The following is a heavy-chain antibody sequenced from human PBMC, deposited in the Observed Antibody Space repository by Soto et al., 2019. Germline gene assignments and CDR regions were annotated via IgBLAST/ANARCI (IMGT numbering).Heavy chain of an antibody. V-gene: IGHV1-69*06. CDR2: IIPIFGTA. Sequence: QVQLVQSGAEVKKPGSSVKVSCKTSGGTFSTYSIVWVRQAPGEGLEWMGGIIPIFGTANYAQKFQDRVTITEDKTTNTAFMELSSLKYEDTPMYYCASSSGNNYGVGTNYYFDYWGQGTLVTVSS. J-gene: IGHJ4*02. CDR3: ASSSGNNYGVGTNYYFDY. CDR1: GGTFSTYS. D-gene: IGHD1-26*01.